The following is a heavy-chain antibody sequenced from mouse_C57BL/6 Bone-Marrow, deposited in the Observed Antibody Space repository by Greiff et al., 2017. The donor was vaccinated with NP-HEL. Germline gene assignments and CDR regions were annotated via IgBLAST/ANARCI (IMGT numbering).Heavy chain of an antibody. CDR2: IDPSDSYT. V-gene: IGHV1-50*01. CDR1: GYTFTSYW. CDR3: ARWIYYGSSLYYFDC. Sequence: QVQLQQPGAELVKPGASVKLSCKASGYTFTSYWMQWVKQRPGQGLEWIGEIDPSDSYTNYNQKFKGKATLTVDTSSSTAYMQLSSLTSEDSAVYYCARWIYYGSSLYYFDCWGQGTTLTVSS. D-gene: IGHD1-1*01. J-gene: IGHJ2*01.